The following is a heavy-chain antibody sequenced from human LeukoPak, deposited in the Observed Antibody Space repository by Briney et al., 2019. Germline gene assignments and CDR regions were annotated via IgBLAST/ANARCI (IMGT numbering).Heavy chain of an antibody. V-gene: IGHV3-43*01. CDR1: GFTLSNYW. Sequence: PGGSLRLSCAASGFTLSNYWMHWVRQAPGKGLEWVSLISWDGVSTYYADSVKGRFTISRDNSKNSLYLQINSLRSEDTALYYCAKSAARLVSDYYYYMDVWGKGTTVTVSS. CDR3: AKSAARLVSDYYYYMDV. D-gene: IGHD6-6*01. J-gene: IGHJ6*03. CDR2: ISWDGVST.